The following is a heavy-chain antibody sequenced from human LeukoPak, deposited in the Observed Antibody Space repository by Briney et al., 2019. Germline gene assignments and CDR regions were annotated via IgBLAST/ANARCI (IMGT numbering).Heavy chain of an antibody. Sequence: PSETLSLTCTVSGGSISSTSYYWGWIRQPPGKRLEWIGSIYYSGNTYYNPSLRSRVTISVDTSKNQFSLKMSSVTAADTAVYYCARDFDGGDDYWGQGTLVTVSS. V-gene: IGHV4-39*07. CDR2: IYYSGNT. CDR3: ARDFDGGDDY. J-gene: IGHJ4*02. D-gene: IGHD4-23*01. CDR1: GGSISSTSYY.